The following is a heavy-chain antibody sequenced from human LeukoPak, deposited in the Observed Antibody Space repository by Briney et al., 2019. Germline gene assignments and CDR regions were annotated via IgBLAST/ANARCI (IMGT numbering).Heavy chain of an antibody. J-gene: IGHJ6*03. CDR3: ARAGPEADDYGDYRYYYYMDV. CDR2: IIPIFDTA. Sequence: SVKVSCKASGGTFSSYAISWVRQAPGQGLEWMGGIIPIFDTATYAQKFQGRVTITADESTSTVYMELSSLRSEDTAMYFCARAGPEADDYGDYRYYYYMDVWGKGTTVTVSS. D-gene: IGHD4-17*01. CDR1: GGTFSSYA. V-gene: IGHV1-69*13.